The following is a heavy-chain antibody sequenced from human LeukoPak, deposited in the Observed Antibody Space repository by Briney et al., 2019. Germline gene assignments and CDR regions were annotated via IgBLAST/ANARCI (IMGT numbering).Heavy chain of an antibody. CDR2: INPNSGGT. Sequence: GASVKVSCKASGYTFTGYYMHWVRQAPGQGLERMGWINPNSGGTNYAQKFQGRVTMTRDTSISTAYMELSRLRSNDTAVYYCARVLVGATRFYYFDYWGQGTLVTVSS. J-gene: IGHJ4*02. D-gene: IGHD1-26*01. CDR3: ARVLVGATRFYYFDY. V-gene: IGHV1-2*02. CDR1: GYTFTGYY.